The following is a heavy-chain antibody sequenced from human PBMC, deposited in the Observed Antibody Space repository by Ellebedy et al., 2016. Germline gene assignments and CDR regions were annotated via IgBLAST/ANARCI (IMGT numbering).Heavy chain of an antibody. J-gene: IGHJ5*02. V-gene: IGHV4-59*12. CDR3: ARGQSSWYIRGRFDP. D-gene: IGHD6-19*01. Sequence: SETLSLTCTVSGGSISSYYWSWIRQPPGKGLEWIGYIYYSGSTNYNPSLKSRVTISVDTSKNQFSLKLSSVTAADTAVYYCARGQSSWYIRGRFDPWGQGTLVTVSS. CDR2: IYYSGST. CDR1: GGSISSYY.